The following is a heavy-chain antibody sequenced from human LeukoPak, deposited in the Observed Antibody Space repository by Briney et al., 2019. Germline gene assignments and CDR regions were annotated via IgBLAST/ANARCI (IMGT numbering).Heavy chain of an antibody. CDR2: INDDGSDT. CDR1: GFTFKLYW. J-gene: IGHJ4*02. CDR3: TREFSSGLSNY. Sequence: GGSLRLSCAASGFTFKLYWMHWVRQVPGKGPVWVARINDDGSDTVYADSVKGRFTISRDDAKNMLFLQVNSLRTEDTALYYCTREFSSGLSNYWGQGTLVTVSS. D-gene: IGHD6-19*01. V-gene: IGHV3-74*01.